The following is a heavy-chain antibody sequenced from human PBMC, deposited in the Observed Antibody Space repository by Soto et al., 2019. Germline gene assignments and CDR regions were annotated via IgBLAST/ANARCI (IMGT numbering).Heavy chain of an antibody. CDR3: ARSGSLEY. J-gene: IGHJ4*02. CDR2: ISSSSSTI. D-gene: IGHD1-26*01. Sequence: PGGSLRLSCAASGFTFSNAWMNWVRQAPGKGLEWVSYISSSSSTIYYADSVKGRFTISRDNAKNSLYLQMNSLRAEDTAVYYCARSGSLEYWGQGTLVTVSS. CDR1: GFTFSNAW. V-gene: IGHV3-48*01.